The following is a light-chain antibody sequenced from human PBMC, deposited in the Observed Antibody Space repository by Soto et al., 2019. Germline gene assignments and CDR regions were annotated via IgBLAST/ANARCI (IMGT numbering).Light chain of an antibody. J-gene: IGLJ1*01. CDR2: DVS. Sequence: QSVLTQPASVSGSPGQSITISCTGTISDVGGYNYVSWYQLHPGKAPKLMIYDVSNRPAGVSNRFSGSKSGNTASLTISGLQAEDEADYYCSSYTGSSTLGVFGTGTKLTVL. CDR1: ISDVGGYNY. CDR3: SSYTGSSTLGV. V-gene: IGLV2-14*03.